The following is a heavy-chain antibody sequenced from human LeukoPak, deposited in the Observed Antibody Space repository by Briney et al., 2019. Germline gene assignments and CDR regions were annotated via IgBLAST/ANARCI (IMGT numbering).Heavy chain of an antibody. V-gene: IGHV3-7*01. Sequence: PGGSLRLSCAASGFTFSSYCMSWVRQAPGKGLEWVANIKQDGSEKYYVDSVKGRSTISRDNAKNSLYLQMNSLRVEDTAVYYCARGGAARPDYWGQGTLVTVFS. CDR2: IKQDGSEK. D-gene: IGHD6-6*01. J-gene: IGHJ4*02. CDR1: GFTFSSYC. CDR3: ARGGAARPDY.